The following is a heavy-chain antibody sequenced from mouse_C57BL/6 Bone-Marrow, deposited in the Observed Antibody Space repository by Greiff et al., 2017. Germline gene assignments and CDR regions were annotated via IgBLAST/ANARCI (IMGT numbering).Heavy chain of an antibody. D-gene: IGHD2-5*01. CDR2: IDPSDSET. CDR1: GYTFTSYW. CDR3: ARGTIVTSYYYAMDY. Sequence: QVQLQQPGAELVRPGSSVKLSCKASGYTFTSYWMHWVKQRPIQGLEWIGNIDPSDSETHYNQKFKDKATLTVDKSSSTAYMQLSSLTSEDSAVYYCARGTIVTSYYYAMDYGGQGTSVTVSS. V-gene: IGHV1-52*01. J-gene: IGHJ4*01.